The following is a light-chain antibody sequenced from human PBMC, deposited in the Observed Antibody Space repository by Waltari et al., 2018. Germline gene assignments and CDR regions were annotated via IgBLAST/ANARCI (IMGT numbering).Light chain of an antibody. CDR3: QQYSTTSLT. Sequence: DIVMTQSPDSLAVSLGERATINCKSSQTALYSSNNKNYLAWYQQKPGQPPKLLIYWAATRESGVPDRFSGSGSGTDFTLTISSLQAEDVAVYYCQQYSTTSLTFGGGTKVEVK. J-gene: IGKJ4*01. CDR1: QTALYSSNNKNY. V-gene: IGKV4-1*01. CDR2: WAA.